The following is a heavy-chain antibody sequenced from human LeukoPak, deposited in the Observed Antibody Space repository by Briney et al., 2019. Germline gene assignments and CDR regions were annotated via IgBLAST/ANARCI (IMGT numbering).Heavy chain of an antibody. Sequence: PGGSLRLSCAASGFTFSSYEMNWVRQAPGKGLEGVSYISSSGSTIYYADSVKGRFTISRDNAKNSLYLQMNSLRAEDTAVYYCALEMATITGPFDYWGQGTLVTVSS. V-gene: IGHV3-48*03. CDR2: ISSSGSTI. D-gene: IGHD5-24*01. CDR1: GFTFSSYE. CDR3: ALEMATITGPFDY. J-gene: IGHJ4*02.